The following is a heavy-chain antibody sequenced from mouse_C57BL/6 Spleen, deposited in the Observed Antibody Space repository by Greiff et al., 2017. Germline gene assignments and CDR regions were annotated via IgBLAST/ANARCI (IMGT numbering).Heavy chain of an antibody. CDR3: TRWAVVARYFDV. Sequence: VHLVESGAELVRPGASVTLSCKASGYTFTDYEMHWVKQTPVHGLEWIGAIDPETGGTAYNQKFKGKAILTADKSSSTAYMELRSLTSEDSAVYYCTRWAVVARYFDVWGTGTTVTVSS. CDR2: IDPETGGT. D-gene: IGHD1-1*01. J-gene: IGHJ1*03. V-gene: IGHV1-15*01. CDR1: GYTFTDYE.